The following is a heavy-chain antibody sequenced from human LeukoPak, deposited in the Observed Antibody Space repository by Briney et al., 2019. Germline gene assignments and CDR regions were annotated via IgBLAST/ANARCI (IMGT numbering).Heavy chain of an antibody. Sequence: GGSLRLSCAASGFTFSSYDMHWVRQAPGKGLEWVAFISYDASNKYYADSVKGRFTISRDTSENTLYLQMNSLGVEDTAVYYCAGDFDYWGQGALVTVSS. CDR3: AGDFDY. V-gene: IGHV3-30*02. J-gene: IGHJ4*02. CDR2: ISYDASNK. CDR1: GFTFSSYD.